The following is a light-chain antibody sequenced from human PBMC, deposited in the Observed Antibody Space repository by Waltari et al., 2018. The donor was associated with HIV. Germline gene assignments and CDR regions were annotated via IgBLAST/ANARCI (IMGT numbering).Light chain of an antibody. J-gene: IGKJ1*01. Sequence: TVMTQSPATLSVSPGERATLSCRASRSVSSDLAWYQQKPGQAPRLLISGASTRATGIPARFSGSGSGTEFTLTISSLQSEDFAVYYCQQYNNWPRAFGQGTKVEI. CDR2: GAS. CDR3: QQYNNWPRA. CDR1: RSVSSD. V-gene: IGKV3-15*01.